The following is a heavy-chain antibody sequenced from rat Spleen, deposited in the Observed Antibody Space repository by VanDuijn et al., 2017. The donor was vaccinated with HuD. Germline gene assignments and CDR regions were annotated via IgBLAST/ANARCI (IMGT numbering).Heavy chain of an antibody. CDR3: ARGPNYGGYPDYLDY. CDR1: GFNFNDYW. Sequence: EVRLVESGGGLVQPGRSLKLSCAASGFNFNDYWMGWVRQAPGKGLEWIGEINQDSRTIKYSPSLKDKFTVSRDNAQNTLYLQMSKLGSEDTAIYHCARGPNYGGYPDYLDYWGQGVMVTVSS. J-gene: IGHJ2*01. CDR2: INQDSRTI. D-gene: IGHD1-11*01. V-gene: IGHV4-2*01.